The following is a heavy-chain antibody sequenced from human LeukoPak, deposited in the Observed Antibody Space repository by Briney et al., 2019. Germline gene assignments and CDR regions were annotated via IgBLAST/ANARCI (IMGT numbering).Heavy chain of an antibody. CDR1: GYTFTSYG. CDR3: ARAERGYDILTGYSKYYFDY. V-gene: IGHV1-18*01. Sequence: GASVKVSCKASGYTFTSYGIRWVRQAPGQGLEWLGWISPYNGNTNYAQKLQGRVTMTTDTSTSTAYMELRSLRSDDTAVYYCARAERGYDILTGYSKYYFDYWGQGTLVIVSS. CDR2: ISPYNGNT. J-gene: IGHJ4*02. D-gene: IGHD3-9*01.